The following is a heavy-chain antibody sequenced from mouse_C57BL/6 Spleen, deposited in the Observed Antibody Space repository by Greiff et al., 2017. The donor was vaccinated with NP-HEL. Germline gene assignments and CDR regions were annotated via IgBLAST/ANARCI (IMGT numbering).Heavy chain of an antibody. CDR3: ARKDYDVGYYFDY. CDR1: GYAFSSSW. Sequence: QVQLQQSGPELVKPGASVKISCKASGYAFSSSWMNWVKQRPGKGLEWIGRIYPGDGDTNYNGKFKGKATLTADKSSSTAYMQLSSLTSEDSAVYFCARKDYDVGYYFDYWGQGTTLTVSS. V-gene: IGHV1-82*01. CDR2: IYPGDGDT. D-gene: IGHD2-4*01. J-gene: IGHJ2*01.